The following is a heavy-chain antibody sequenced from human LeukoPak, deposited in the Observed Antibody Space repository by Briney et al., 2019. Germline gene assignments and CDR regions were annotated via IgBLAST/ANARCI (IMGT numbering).Heavy chain of an antibody. J-gene: IGHJ4*02. Sequence: SETLSLTCAVSGGSFSSYYWSWIRQPPGKGLEWIGEIDHSGSTNYNPSLKSRVTISVDTSKSQFSLRLSSVTAADTAVYYCARNFPYSKLDYWGQGTLVTVSS. D-gene: IGHD6-13*01. CDR3: ARNFPYSKLDY. CDR2: IDHSGST. CDR1: GGSFSSYY. V-gene: IGHV4-34*01.